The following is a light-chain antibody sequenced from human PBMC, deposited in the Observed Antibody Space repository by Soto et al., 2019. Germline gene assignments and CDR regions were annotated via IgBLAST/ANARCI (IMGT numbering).Light chain of an antibody. CDR3: QSYDSSVSGLV. CDR1: SSNIGAGYD. V-gene: IGLV1-40*01. J-gene: IGLJ3*02. Sequence: QSVLTQPPSVSGAPGQRVTISCTGSSSNIGAGYDVHWYQQLPATAPKLLIHGNSNRPSGVPDRFSGSKSGTSSSLAITGLRAEDEADYFWQSYDSSVSGLVFGGVTKVTVL. CDR2: GNS.